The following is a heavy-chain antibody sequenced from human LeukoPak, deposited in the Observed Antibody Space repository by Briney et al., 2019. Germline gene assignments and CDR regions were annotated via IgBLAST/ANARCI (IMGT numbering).Heavy chain of an antibody. CDR3: ARAYFDH. Sequence: GGSLRLSCVASGFTFGTFGMHWVRQAPGKGLEWVANINQDGNKKNYVDSVKGRFTISRDNAKNSLYLQMNSLRAEDTAVYYCARAYFDHWGQGTLVTVSS. CDR1: GFTFGTFG. J-gene: IGHJ4*02. V-gene: IGHV3-7*04. CDR2: INQDGNKK.